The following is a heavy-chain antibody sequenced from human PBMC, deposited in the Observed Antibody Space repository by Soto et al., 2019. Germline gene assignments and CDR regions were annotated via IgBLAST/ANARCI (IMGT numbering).Heavy chain of an antibody. J-gene: IGHJ5*02. D-gene: IGHD6-13*01. CDR1: GFTFSSYP. Sequence: QVQLVESGGGVVQPGRSLRLSCAASGFTFSSYPMHWVRQAPGKGPEWVAVISVNGKNIHYGDSVKGRFTISRDNSKNTLYLQMSSLRVEATAVYYCARSHSSSWHWFDPWGQGTLVTVSS. CDR3: ARSHSSSWHWFDP. V-gene: IGHV3-30*04. CDR2: ISVNGKNI.